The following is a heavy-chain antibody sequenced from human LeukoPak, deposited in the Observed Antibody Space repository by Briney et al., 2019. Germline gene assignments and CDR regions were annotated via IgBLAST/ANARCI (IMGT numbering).Heavy chain of an antibody. Sequence: PSETLSLTCTVSGGSISSYYWSWIRQPPGKGLEWIGYIYYSGSTNYNPSLKSRVTISVDTSKNQFSLKLSSVTAADTAVYYCAREYSSGYYYYYMDVWGKGTTVTVSS. CDR2: IYYSGST. D-gene: IGHD6-19*01. CDR1: GGSISSYY. V-gene: IGHV4-59*01. J-gene: IGHJ6*03. CDR3: AREYSSGYYYYYMDV.